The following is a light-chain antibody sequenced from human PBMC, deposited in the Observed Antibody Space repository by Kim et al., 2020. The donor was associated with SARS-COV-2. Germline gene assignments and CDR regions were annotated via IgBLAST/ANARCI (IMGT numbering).Light chain of an antibody. CDR3: QVWDSSTV. V-gene: IGLV3-9*01. CDR1: NIGSKN. Sequence: SYELTQPLSVSVALGQTARITCGGNNIGSKNVHWYQQKPSQAPVLLIYRDNTRPSGIPERFSGSNSGNAATLTVSRAQAGDEADYYCQVWDSSTVFGGGTQLTVL. CDR2: RDN. J-gene: IGLJ2*01.